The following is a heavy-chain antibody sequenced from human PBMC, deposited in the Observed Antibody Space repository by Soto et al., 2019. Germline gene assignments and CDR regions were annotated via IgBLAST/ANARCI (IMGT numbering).Heavy chain of an antibody. V-gene: IGHV4-31*03. CDR2: IYYSGST. CDR3: ARGRITIFGVVIMEDY. D-gene: IGHD3-3*01. CDR1: GGSISSGGYY. J-gene: IGHJ4*02. Sequence: SETLSLTCTASGGSISSGGYYWSWIRQHPGKGLEWIGYIYYSGSTYYNPSLKSRVTISVDTSKNQFSLKLSSVTAADTAVYYCARGRITIFGVVIMEDYWGQGTLVTVSS.